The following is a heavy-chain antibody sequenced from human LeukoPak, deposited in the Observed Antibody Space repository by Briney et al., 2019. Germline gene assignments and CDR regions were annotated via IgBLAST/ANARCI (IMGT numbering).Heavy chain of an antibody. CDR3: ARCYYDSSGLFYYFDY. J-gene: IGHJ4*02. V-gene: IGHV4-61*01. CDR2: IYYSGST. D-gene: IGHD3-22*01. CDR1: GYSISSGYY. Sequence: PSETLSLTCTVSGYSISSGYYWSWIRQPPGKGLEWIGYIYYSGSTNYNPSLKSRVTISVDTSKNQFSLKLSSVTAADTAVYYCARCYYDSSGLFYYFDYWGQGTLVTVSS.